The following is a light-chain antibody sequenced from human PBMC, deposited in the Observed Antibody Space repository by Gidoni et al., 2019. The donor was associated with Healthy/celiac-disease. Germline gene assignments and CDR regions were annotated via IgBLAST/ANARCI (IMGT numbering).Light chain of an antibody. J-gene: IGKJ1*01. CDR3: MQGTHWPPT. CDR2: GVS. Sequence: SLTGTLWQPAAISCRSSQSLLYSDRNTYLNWFHQRPGQSPRRLIYGVSNRDSGAPDRFTGSGSGSDFTLKISRVEADDVGIYYCMQGTHWPPTFGQGTRVEIK. V-gene: IGKV2-30*01. CDR1: QSLLYSDRNTY.